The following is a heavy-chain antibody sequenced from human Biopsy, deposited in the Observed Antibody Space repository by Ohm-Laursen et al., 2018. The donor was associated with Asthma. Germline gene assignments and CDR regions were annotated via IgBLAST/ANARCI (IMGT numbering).Heavy chain of an antibody. CDR3: ARTYYDFLTGQVNDAFDI. V-gene: IGHV1-2*06. Sequence: SVKVSCKASGYPFIGYHIHWMRQAPGQGLEWMGRINPNSGATNYAQKFQGRVTITRDTSASTAYMELSSLRSEDTAVYYCARTYYDFLTGQVNDAFDIWGQGTMVTVSS. CDR1: GYPFIGYH. J-gene: IGHJ3*02. CDR2: INPNSGAT. D-gene: IGHD3-9*01.